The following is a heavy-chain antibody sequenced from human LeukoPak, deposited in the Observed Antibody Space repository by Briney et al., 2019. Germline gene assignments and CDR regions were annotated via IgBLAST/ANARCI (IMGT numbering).Heavy chain of an antibody. CDR2: ISYDGSNK. Sequence: AGGSLRLSCAASGLTFSTYGMHWVRQAPGKGLEWVAVISYDGSNKYYADSVKGRFTISRDNSKNTLYLQMDSLRAEDTAVYYCAKDVYYDRSGYYFYYYGMDAWGQGTTVTVSS. J-gene: IGHJ6*02. V-gene: IGHV3-30*18. D-gene: IGHD3-22*01. CDR1: GLTFSTYG. CDR3: AKDVYYDRSGYYFYYYGMDA.